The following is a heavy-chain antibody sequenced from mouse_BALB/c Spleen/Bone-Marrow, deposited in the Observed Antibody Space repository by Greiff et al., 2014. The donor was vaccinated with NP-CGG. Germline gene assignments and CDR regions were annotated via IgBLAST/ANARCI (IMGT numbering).Heavy chain of an antibody. Sequence: VQLVESGPGLVAPSQSLSITCTVSGFSLTSYGVHWVRQSPGRGLEWLGVIWAGGSTNYNSALMSRLSISKDSSKSQVFLKMNSLQTDDTAMYYCARDENYYGNYGTMDYWGQGTSVTVSS. CDR2: IWAGGST. V-gene: IGHV2-9*02. J-gene: IGHJ4*01. CDR3: ARDENYYGNYGTMDY. D-gene: IGHD2-1*01. CDR1: GFSLTSYG.